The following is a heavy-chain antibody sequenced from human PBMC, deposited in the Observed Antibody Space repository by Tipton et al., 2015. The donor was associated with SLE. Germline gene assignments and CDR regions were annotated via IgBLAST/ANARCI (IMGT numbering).Heavy chain of an antibody. CDR2: INHSGST. Sequence: TLSLTCAVYGGSFSGYYWSWIRQPPGKGLEWIGEINHSGSTNYNPSLKSRVTISVDTSKNQFSLNLTSLTAADTAVYYCARDSGGMDVWGQGTTVAVSS. J-gene: IGHJ6*02. D-gene: IGHD3-10*01. CDR3: ARDSGGMDV. V-gene: IGHV4-34*01. CDR1: GGSFSGYY.